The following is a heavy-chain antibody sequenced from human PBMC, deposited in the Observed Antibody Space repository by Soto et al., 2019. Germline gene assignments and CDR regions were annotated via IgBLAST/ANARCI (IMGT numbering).Heavy chain of an antibody. D-gene: IGHD4-4*01. CDR1: GASMSSYY. CDR3: ARSGGLQHIDY. V-gene: IGHV4-59*01. CDR2: IFHSGSS. Sequence: SETLSLTCNVSGASMSSYYWSWVRQPPGKGLEWIGYIFHSGSSNYSPSLKSRVTISIHTSKNQFSLRLSFLTVADTAVYYCARSGGLQHIDYWGQGTLVTVS. J-gene: IGHJ4*02.